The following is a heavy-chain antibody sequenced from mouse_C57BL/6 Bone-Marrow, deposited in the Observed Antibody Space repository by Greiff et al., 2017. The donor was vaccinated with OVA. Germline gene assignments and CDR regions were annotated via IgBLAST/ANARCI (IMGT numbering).Heavy chain of an antibody. V-gene: IGHV1-81*01. CDR3: ARSPYGYGDY. J-gene: IGHJ4*01. CDR1: GYTLTSYG. D-gene: IGHD2-2*01. Sequence: VQLQESGAELARPGASVKLSCKASGYTLTSYGISWVKQRTGQGLEWIGEIYPRSGNTYYNEKFKGKATLTADKSSSTAYMELRSLTSEDFAVYYCARSPYGYGDYWGQGTSVTVSS. CDR2: IYPRSGNT.